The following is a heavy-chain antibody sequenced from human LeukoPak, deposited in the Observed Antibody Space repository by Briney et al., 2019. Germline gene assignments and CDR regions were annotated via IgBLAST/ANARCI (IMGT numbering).Heavy chain of an antibody. CDR1: GFSFSDLR. CDR2: INPDGTNT. CDR3: VRIMDV. J-gene: IGHJ6*04. Sequence: PGGSLRLSCSASGFSFSDLRRHWVRQPPGKGLVWVSRINPDGTNTSYADSVRGRFTVSRDNAKNTVYLQISSLRAEDTAVYYCVRIMDVWGKGTAVSVSS. V-gene: IGHV3-74*01.